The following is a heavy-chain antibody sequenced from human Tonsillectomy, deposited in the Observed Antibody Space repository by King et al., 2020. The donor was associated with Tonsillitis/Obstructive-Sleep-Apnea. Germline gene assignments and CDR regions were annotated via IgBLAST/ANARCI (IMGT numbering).Heavy chain of an antibody. J-gene: IGHJ2*01. CDR1: GFTFSSYD. Sequence: VQLVESGGGLVQPGGSLRLSCAASGFTFSSYDMSWVRQAPGKGLEWVSGISANGGSTYYADSVKCRFTISRDNSKNTLYLQMNSLRAEDTAVYYCAKDENWYFDLWGRGTLVTVSS. V-gene: IGHV3-23*04. CDR3: AKDENWYFDL. CDR2: ISANGGST.